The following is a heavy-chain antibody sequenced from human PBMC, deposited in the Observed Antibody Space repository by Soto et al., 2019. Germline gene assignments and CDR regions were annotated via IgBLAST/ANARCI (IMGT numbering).Heavy chain of an antibody. CDR2: ISAYNGNT. CDR3: ARENWVESSGWRNFDY. D-gene: IGHD6-25*01. CDR1: GYTFTSYG. Sequence: ASVKVSCKASGYTFTSYGISWVRQAPGQGLEWMGWISAYNGNTNYAQKLQGRVTMTTDTSTSTAYMELRSLRSDDTAVYYCARENWVESSGWRNFDYWGQGTLVTVAS. V-gene: IGHV1-18*01. J-gene: IGHJ4*02.